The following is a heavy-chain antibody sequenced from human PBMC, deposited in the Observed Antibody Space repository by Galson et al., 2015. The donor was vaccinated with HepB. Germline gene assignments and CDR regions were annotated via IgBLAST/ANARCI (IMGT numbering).Heavy chain of an antibody. D-gene: IGHD7-27*01. Sequence: SLRLSCAASGFTFSSYSMNWVRQAPGKGLEWVSSISSSSSYIYYADSVKGRFTISRDNAKNSLYLQMNSLRAEDTAVYYCARDVSGQGSGVDAFDIWGQGTMVTVSS. CDR3: ARDVSGQGSGVDAFDI. CDR2: ISSSSSYI. CDR1: GFTFSSYS. J-gene: IGHJ3*02. V-gene: IGHV3-21*01.